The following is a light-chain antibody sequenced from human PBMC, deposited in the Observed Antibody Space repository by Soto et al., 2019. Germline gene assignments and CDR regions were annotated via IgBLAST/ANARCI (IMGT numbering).Light chain of an antibody. J-gene: IGKJ4*01. CDR3: QQYYSYPLT. V-gene: IGKV1-16*01. CDR2: GAS. CDR1: QGISNY. Sequence: DLQMTQSPSSLSASVGDRVTITCRASQGISNYLAWFQKIPGKVPESPIWGASNLQSGVPSRFSGRGSGTDFTLTINSVQPEDSATYYGQQYYSYPLTFGGGTKVEIK.